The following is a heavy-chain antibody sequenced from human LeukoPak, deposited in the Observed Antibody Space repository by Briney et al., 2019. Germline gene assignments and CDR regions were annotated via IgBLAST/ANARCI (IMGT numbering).Heavy chain of an antibody. CDR3: ARGGASSEWFDP. V-gene: IGHV4-59*13. Sequence: SETLSLTCTVSGDSISGYYWSWIRQPPGKGLEWIAFIHSSGTTNYNPSLKSRVSISVDTSSNQFSLNVNSVTAADTAVYYCARGGASSEWFDPWGQGTLVTVSS. J-gene: IGHJ5*02. D-gene: IGHD6-25*01. CDR1: GDSISGYY. CDR2: IHSSGTT.